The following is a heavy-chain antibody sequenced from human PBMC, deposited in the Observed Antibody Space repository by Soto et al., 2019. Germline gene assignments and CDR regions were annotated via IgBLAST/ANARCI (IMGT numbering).Heavy chain of an antibody. D-gene: IGHD5-18*01. V-gene: IGHV1-69*13. Sequence: ASVKVSCKASGGTFSSDAIDWVRQAPGLGLEWMGGIIPNFGTTNYAQKFQGRATITADESTSTVSMELSSLRSEDTAVYYCARDPVDTAMLTCHYGMDGWGQGTTVTVSS. J-gene: IGHJ6*02. CDR3: ARDPVDTAMLTCHYGMDG. CDR2: IIPNFGTT. CDR1: GGTFSSDA.